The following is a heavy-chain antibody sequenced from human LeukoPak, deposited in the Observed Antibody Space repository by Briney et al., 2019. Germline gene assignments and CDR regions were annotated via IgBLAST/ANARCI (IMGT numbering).Heavy chain of an antibody. V-gene: IGHV3-21*01. CDR1: GFTFSSYS. J-gene: IGHJ4*02. CDR3: ARALYCSSTSCYDDY. Sequence: PGGSLRLSCAASGFTFSSYSMNWVRQAPGKGLEWVSSISSSSSYIYYADSVKGRFTISRDNAKNSLYLQMNSLRAEDTAVYYCARALYCSSTSCYDDYWGQGTLVTVSS. CDR2: ISSSSSYI. D-gene: IGHD2-2*01.